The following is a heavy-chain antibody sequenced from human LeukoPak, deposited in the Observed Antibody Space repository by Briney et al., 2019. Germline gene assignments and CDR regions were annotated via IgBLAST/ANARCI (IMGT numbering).Heavy chain of an antibody. Sequence: SETLSLTCTVSGGSISSGGYSWSWIRQHPGKGLEWIGYIYYSGSTYYNPSLKSRVTISVDTSKNQFSLKLSSVTAADTAVYYCARYNWNDAVGDYWGQGTLVTVSS. CDR3: ARYNWNDAVGDY. CDR1: GGSISSGGYS. D-gene: IGHD1-1*01. J-gene: IGHJ4*02. V-gene: IGHV4-31*03. CDR2: IYYSGST.